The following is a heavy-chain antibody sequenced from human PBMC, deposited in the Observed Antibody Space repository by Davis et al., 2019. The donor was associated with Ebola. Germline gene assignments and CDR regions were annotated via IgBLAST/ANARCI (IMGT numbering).Heavy chain of an antibody. Sequence: SETLSLTCDVSGASISSRNWWSWVRQSPGKGLEWIGEIYHSGATNYNPSLKSRVTISVDKSKNQFSLQLSSVTAADTAVYYCARDYWEGQEMIYFDHWGQGALVTVSS. V-gene: IGHV4-4*02. CDR1: GASISSRNW. CDR2: IYHSGAT. D-gene: IGHD1-26*01. CDR3: ARDYWEGQEMIYFDH. J-gene: IGHJ4*02.